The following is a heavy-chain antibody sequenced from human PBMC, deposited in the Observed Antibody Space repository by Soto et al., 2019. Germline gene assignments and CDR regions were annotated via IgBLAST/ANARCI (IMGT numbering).Heavy chain of an antibody. CDR2: IIPKFGST. J-gene: IGHJ1*01. V-gene: IGHV1-69*01. D-gene: IGHD6-13*01. CDR1: GATSTSYS. Sequence: QGQLVQSGAGVKKPGSSLKVSCKSSGATSTSYSIAWRRKAPGQGLEWMGGIIPKFGSTKYARKFQDRVTITADESTSTAYMELSGLRSEDTAVYFCARWRSSSWFAVFFQFWGQGTRVTVSS. CDR3: ARWRSSSWFAVFFQF.